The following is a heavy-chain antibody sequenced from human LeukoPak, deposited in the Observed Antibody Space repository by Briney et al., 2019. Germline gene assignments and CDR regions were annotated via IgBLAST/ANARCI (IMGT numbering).Heavy chain of an antibody. CDR3: ARDVGYRSWFDP. D-gene: IGHD5-18*01. V-gene: IGHV3-21*05. J-gene: IGHJ5*02. CDR1: GFTFSNFG. Sequence: PGGSLRLSCVVSGFTFSNFGMNWVRQAPGRGLEWLSYITGAGNNIYYADSVKGRFTISRDNARNSLYLQMSSLRAEDTAVYYCARDVGYRSWFDPWGQGTLVTVSS. CDR2: ITGAGNNI.